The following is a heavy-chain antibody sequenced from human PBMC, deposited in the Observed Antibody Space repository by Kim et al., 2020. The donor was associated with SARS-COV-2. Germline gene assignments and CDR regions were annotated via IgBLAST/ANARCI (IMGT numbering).Heavy chain of an antibody. J-gene: IGHJ3*02. CDR1: GFTFSSYA. CDR3: AKHPRAAAGTGGAFDI. D-gene: IGHD6-13*01. CDR2: ISGSGGST. V-gene: IGHV3-23*01. Sequence: GGSLRLSCAASGFTFSSYAMSWVRQAPGKGLEWVSAISGSGGSTYYADSVKGRFTISRDNSKNTLYLQMNSLRAEDTAVYYCAKHPRAAAGTGGAFDIWGQGTMVTVSS.